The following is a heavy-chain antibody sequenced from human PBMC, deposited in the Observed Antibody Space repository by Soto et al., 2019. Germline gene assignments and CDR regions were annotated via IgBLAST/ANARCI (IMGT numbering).Heavy chain of an antibody. D-gene: IGHD3-22*01. CDR1: GFTFSDYY. J-gene: IGHJ4*02. CDR2: ISSSSSYT. V-gene: IGHV3-11*05. Sequence: TGGSLRLSCAASGFTFSDYYMSWIRQAPGKGLEWVSYISSSSSYTNYADSVKGRFTISRDNAKNSLYLQMNSLRAEDTAVYYCAREVIESSGYYKRGVFDYWGQGTLVTVSS. CDR3: AREVIESSGYYKRGVFDY.